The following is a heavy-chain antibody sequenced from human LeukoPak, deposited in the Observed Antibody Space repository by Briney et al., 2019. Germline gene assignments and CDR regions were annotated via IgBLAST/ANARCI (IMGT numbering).Heavy chain of an antibody. CDR2: IDWDDDK. V-gene: IGHV2-70*04. J-gene: IGHJ3*02. CDR1: GFSLSTSGMR. D-gene: IGHD1-26*01. Sequence: GSGPALVKPTQTLTLTCTFSGFSLSTSGMRVSWIRQPPGKVLEWLARIDWDDDKFYSTSLKTRLTISKDTSKNQVVLTMTNMDPVDTATYYCARGSGTYYDIWGQGTMVTVSS. CDR3: ARGSGTYYDI.